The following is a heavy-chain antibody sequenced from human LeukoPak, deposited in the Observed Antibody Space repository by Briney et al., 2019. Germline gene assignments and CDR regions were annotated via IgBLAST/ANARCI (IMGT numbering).Heavy chain of an antibody. CDR3: VKDIGLNGDSVY. Sequence: QPGGSLRLSCAASGFNFDDYAMNWVRQVAGKGLEWISIISANSGSIGYADSVKGRFTISRDNAKNTLYLEMSSLRPEDTARYYCVKDIGLNGDSVYWGQGTLVTVSS. CDR1: GFNFDDYA. CDR2: ISANSGSI. D-gene: IGHD7-27*01. V-gene: IGHV3-9*01. J-gene: IGHJ4*02.